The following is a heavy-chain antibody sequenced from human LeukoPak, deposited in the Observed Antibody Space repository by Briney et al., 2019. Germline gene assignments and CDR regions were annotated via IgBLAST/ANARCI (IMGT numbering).Heavy chain of an antibody. J-gene: IGHJ4*02. CDR2: IHSSGST. V-gene: IGHV4-4*07. CDR1: GGSISYYY. D-gene: IGHD6-19*01. CDR3: ARDPHGSSGWYDY. Sequence: PSETLSLTCTVSGGSISYYYWTWIRQPAGKGLEWIGRIHSSGSTNYNPSLKSRVTMSVDTSKNQFSLRLSSVTAADTAVHYCARDPHGSSGWYDYWGQGILVTVSS.